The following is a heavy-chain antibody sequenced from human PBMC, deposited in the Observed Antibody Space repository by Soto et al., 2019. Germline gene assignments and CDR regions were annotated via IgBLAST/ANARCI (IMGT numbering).Heavy chain of an antibody. CDR3: ATAGFITLISVDYYGMDV. Sequence: ASVKVSCKVSGYTLTELSMHWVRQAPGKGLEWMGGFDPEDGETIYAQKFQGRVTMTEDTSTDTAYMELSSLRSEDTAVYYCATAGFITLISVDYYGMDVWGQGTTVIVSS. D-gene: IGHD1-20*01. V-gene: IGHV1-24*01. J-gene: IGHJ6*02. CDR1: GYTLTELS. CDR2: FDPEDGET.